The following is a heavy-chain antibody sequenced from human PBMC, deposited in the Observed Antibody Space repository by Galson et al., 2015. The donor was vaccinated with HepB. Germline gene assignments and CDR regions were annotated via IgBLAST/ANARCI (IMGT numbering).Heavy chain of an antibody. V-gene: IGHV4-59*01. Sequence: TLSLTCTVSGGSINNYYWSWIRQPPGKGLEWIGYIYYSGSTNYNPSLKSRVTISVDTFKKVFSLKLRSVTAADTAVYYCARVGGTYTVASIYYFDYWGQGTLVTVSS. D-gene: IGHD1-26*01. CDR2: IYYSGST. CDR1: GGSINNYY. J-gene: IGHJ4*02. CDR3: ARVGGTYTVASIYYFDY.